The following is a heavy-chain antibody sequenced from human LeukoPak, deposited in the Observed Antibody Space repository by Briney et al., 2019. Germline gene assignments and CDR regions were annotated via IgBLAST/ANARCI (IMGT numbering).Heavy chain of an antibody. CDR3: ARDDCGDTCYPGGY. V-gene: IGHV1-3*01. CDR2: INAGNGDT. J-gene: IGHJ4*02. CDR1: GYTFTKYV. D-gene: IGHD2-21*01. Sequence: ASVKVSCKASGYTFTKYVVHWVRQAPGQRPEWMGWINAGNGDTKYSQNFQDRVTITRDTSANTAYMELSSLTSEATALYYCARDDCGDTCYPGGYWGQGTLVTVSS.